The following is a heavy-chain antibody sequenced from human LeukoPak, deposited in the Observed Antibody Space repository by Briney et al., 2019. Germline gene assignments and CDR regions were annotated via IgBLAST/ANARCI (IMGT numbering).Heavy chain of an antibody. Sequence: SETQSLTCTVSGGSINRFFWRWTRQAAGEGLEGIGRIHSSGMTNYNPSLKSRVTLSLDTSKNQFSLKLTSVAAADTAVYYCARAPSGCGGICPFDWWGQGNLVTVSS. V-gene: IGHV4-4*07. CDR3: ARAPSGCGGICPFDW. J-gene: IGHJ4*02. CDR1: GGSINRFF. D-gene: IGHD2-15*01. CDR2: IHSSGMT.